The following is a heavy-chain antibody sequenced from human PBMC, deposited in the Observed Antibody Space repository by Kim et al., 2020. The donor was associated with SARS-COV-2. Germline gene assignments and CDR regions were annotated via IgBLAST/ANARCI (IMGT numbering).Heavy chain of an antibody. CDR1: GGSISSYY. D-gene: IGHD2-21*02. V-gene: IGHV4-59*13. J-gene: IGHJ4*02. Sequence: SETLSLTCTVSGGSISSYYWSWIRQPPGKGLEWIGYIYYSGSTNYNPSLKSRVTISVDTSKNQFSLKLSSVTAADTAVYYCARGTCGGDCYPDYWGQGTLVTVSS. CDR2: IYYSGST. CDR3: ARGTCGGDCYPDY.